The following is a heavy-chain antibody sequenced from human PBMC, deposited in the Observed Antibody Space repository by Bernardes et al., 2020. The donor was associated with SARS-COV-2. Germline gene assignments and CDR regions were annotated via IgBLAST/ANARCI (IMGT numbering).Heavy chain of an antibody. CDR2: LNEDGTIT. J-gene: IGHJ4*02. V-gene: IGHV3-74*01. CDR1: GFTFSSYW. D-gene: IGHD2-15*01. Sequence: GSLRLSCVVSGFTFSSYWMHWVRQAPGKGLEWVSRLNEDGTITTYADFVKGRFTISRDNAESTLYLQMHSLRAEDTATYYCVRDLAGGRGSWGQGTLVTVSS. CDR3: VRDLAGGRGS.